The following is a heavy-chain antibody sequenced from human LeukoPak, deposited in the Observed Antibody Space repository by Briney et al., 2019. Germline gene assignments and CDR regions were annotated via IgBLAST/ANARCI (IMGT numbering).Heavy chain of an antibody. CDR1: GFTFSSYS. V-gene: IGHV4-39*01. CDR2: IYYSGST. Sequence: GSLRLSCAASGFTFSSYSMSWVRQPPGKGLEWIGIIYYSGSTYYNPSLKSRVTISVDTSKNQFSLKLSSMTAADTAVYYCARLGGSSRWFDPWGQGTLVTVSS. D-gene: IGHD6-6*01. J-gene: IGHJ5*02. CDR3: ARLGGSSRWFDP.